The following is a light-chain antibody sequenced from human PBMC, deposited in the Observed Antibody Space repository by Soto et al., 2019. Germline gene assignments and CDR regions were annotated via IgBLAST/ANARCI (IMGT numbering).Light chain of an antibody. V-gene: IGLV2-14*01. CDR2: EVS. Sequence: QSVLTQPASVSGSPGQSITISCTGTSSAIGGFNFVSWYQHHPGKAPKLLIYEVSDHASGVSNRFSGSKSGNTATLTISGLQADDEGHYYCSSYPTTTSFFVFGSGSKVT. CDR1: SSAIGGFNF. CDR3: SSYPTTTSFFV. J-gene: IGLJ1*01.